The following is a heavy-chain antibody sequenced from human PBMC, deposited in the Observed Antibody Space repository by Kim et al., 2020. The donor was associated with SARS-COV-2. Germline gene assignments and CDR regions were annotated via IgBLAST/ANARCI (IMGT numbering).Heavy chain of an antibody. D-gene: IGHD4-4*01. Sequence: SYAQKCQGRVTMTRDTSTSTVYMELSSLRSEDTAVYYCARYSNYGRSFDYWGQGTLVTVSS. CDR3: ARYSNYGRSFDY. J-gene: IGHJ4*02. V-gene: IGHV1-46*01.